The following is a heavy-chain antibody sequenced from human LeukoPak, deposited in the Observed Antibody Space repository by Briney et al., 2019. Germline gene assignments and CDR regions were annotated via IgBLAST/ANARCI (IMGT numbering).Heavy chain of an antibody. D-gene: IGHD4-23*01. J-gene: IGHJ4*02. V-gene: IGHV1-8*03. CDR3: ARGTIGTVAAADC. CDR2: MTPNSGNR. CDR1: GYTFTSYD. Sequence: ASVKVSCKASGYTFTSYDINWVRQATGQGLEWMGRMTPNSGNRGSAQKVQGRVTIIRNTSISTAYMELSSLRFEDKAVYYCARGTIGTVAAADCWVQGTLVSVSS.